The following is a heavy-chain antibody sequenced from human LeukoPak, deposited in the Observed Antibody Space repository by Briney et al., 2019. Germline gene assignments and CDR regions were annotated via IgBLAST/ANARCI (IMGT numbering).Heavy chain of an antibody. D-gene: IGHD1-26*01. J-gene: IGHJ4*02. CDR2: TNPESGGT. V-gene: IGHV1-2*02. CDR1: GYTFTGYY. CDR3: ARLPVIVGAWSPIDY. Sequence: GASVKVSCKASGYTFTGYYMHWVRQAPGQGLEWMGWTNPESGGTNYAQKFQGRVTMTRDTSISTAYMELTSLRSDDTAVYYCARLPVIVGAWSPIDYWGQGTRVTVSS.